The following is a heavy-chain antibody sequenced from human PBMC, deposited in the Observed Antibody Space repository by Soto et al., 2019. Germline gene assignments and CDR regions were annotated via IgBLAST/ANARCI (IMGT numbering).Heavy chain of an antibody. D-gene: IGHD5-12*01. CDR1: GFTFSTFG. V-gene: IGHV3-30*18. Sequence: GGSLRLSCTASGFTFSTFGMHWVRQAPGKGLEWLTVISYEGSAQHYADSVKGRFTISRDNSKNTLYLQMNSLRTQDTAVYYCAKESTPMVATSLDYWGQGILVTVSS. CDR3: AKESTPMVATSLDY. CDR2: ISYEGSAQ. J-gene: IGHJ4*02.